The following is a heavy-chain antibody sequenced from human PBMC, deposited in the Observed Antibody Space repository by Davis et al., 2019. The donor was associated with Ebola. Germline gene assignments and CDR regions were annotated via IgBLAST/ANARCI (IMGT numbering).Heavy chain of an antibody. Sequence: MPSETLSLTCTVSGGSISSSSYYWGWIRQPPGKGLEWIGSIYYSGSTYYNPSLKSRVTISVDTSKNQFSLKLSSVTAADTAVYYCARLDYDSSGSFDYWGQGTLVTVSS. CDR2: IYYSGST. V-gene: IGHV4-39*01. CDR3: ARLDYDSSGSFDY. D-gene: IGHD3-22*01. CDR1: GGSISSSSYY. J-gene: IGHJ4*02.